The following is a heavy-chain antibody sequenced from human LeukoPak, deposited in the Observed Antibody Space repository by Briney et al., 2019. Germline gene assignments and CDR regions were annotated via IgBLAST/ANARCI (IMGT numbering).Heavy chain of an antibody. J-gene: IGHJ4*02. CDR2: IYHSGST. CDR3: ARDGYSGNDGL. V-gene: IGHV4-59*01. CDR1: GGSISNYY. Sequence: TSETLSLTCTVSGGSISNYYWSWIRQPPGKGLEWIGYIYHSGSTNYNPSLKSRVTISVDTSKNQFSLRLSSVTAADTAVYYCARDGYSGNDGLWGQGTLVTVSS. D-gene: IGHD5-12*01.